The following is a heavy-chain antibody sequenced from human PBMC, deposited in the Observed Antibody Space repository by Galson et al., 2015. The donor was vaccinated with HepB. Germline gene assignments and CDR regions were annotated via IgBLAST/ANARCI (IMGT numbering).Heavy chain of an antibody. CDR1: GFTFSIYS. Sequence: LRLSCAASGFTFSIYSTNWVRQAPGKGLEWLSYISAGGSPIYYADSVKGRLTISRDNAKNSLYLQVNSLRDEDTAVYYCARGEKNTGSNIYYYYYGLDVWGPGTTVTVSS. D-gene: IGHD2/OR15-2a*01. J-gene: IGHJ6*02. CDR3: ARGEKNTGSNIYYYYYGLDV. CDR2: ISAGGSPI. V-gene: IGHV3-48*02.